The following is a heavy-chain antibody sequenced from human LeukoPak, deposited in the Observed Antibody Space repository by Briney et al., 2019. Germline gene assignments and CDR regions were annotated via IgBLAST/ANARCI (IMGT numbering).Heavy chain of an antibody. D-gene: IGHD6-13*01. CDR1: GGSISSSSYY. CDR2: IYYSGSN. CDR3: ASSYSSSWYYFDY. V-gene: IGHV4-39*01. Sequence: SETLSLTCTVSGGSISSSSYYWGWIRQPPGKGLEWIGSIYYSGSNYYNPSLKSRFTISVDTSKNQFSLKLRSVTAADTAVYYCASSYSSSWYYFDYWGQGTLVTVSS. J-gene: IGHJ4*02.